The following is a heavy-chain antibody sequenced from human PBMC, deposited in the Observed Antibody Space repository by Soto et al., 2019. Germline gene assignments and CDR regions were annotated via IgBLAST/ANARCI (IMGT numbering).Heavy chain of an antibody. D-gene: IGHD3-3*02. CDR3: ARGKGAFLYNWFDP. J-gene: IGHJ5*02. V-gene: IGHV1-2*04. CDR1: GYTFTGYY. Sequence: WASVKVSCKASGYTFTGYYMHWVRQAPGQGLELMGWINPNSGGTNYAQKFQGWVTMTRDTSISTAYMELSRLRSDDTAVYYCARGKGAFLYNWFDPWGQGTLVTVYS. CDR2: INPNSGGT.